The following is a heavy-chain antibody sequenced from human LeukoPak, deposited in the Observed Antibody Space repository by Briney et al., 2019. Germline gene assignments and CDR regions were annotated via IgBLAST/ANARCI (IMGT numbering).Heavy chain of an antibody. CDR1: GLTFGSYS. V-gene: IGHV3-21*01. D-gene: IGHD3-10*01. CDR3: ARAEGSFDY. J-gene: IGHJ4*02. Sequence: GGSLRLSGPASGLTFGSYSLNWVRQAPGKGLEWVSSVSTGSNYIYYADSVKGGFTISRDNDKNSLYLQTNSLRVEDTAVYYCARAEGSFDYWGQGTLVTVSS. CDR2: VSTGSNYI.